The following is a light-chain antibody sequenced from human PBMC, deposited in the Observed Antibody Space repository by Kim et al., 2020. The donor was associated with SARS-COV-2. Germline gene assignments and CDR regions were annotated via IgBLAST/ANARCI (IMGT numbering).Light chain of an antibody. CDR3: QQYNNYPYT. J-gene: IGKJ2*01. V-gene: IGKV1-5*03. CDR1: QRISSW. Sequence: AYVGARVTITCRASQRISSWLAWYQQKPGKAPELLIYQASTLQSGVPTRFSGSGSGTEFTLTISSLQPDDFATYYCQQYNNYPYTFGQGTKLEI. CDR2: QAS.